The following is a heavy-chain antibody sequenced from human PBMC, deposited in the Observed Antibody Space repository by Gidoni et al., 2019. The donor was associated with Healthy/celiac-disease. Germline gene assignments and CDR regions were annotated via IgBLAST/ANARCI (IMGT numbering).Heavy chain of an antibody. J-gene: IGHJ4*02. D-gene: IGHD3-3*01. CDR3: ARATDYDFWSGHY. Sequence: QVQLVESGGGVVQPGRSLRLSCAASGLPFSSYDMHWVRQAPGKGLEWVAVISYDGSNKYYADSVKGRFTISRDNSKNTLYLQMNSLRAEDTAVYYCARATDYDFWSGHYWGQGTLVTVSS. CDR1: GLPFSSYD. V-gene: IGHV3-30-3*01. CDR2: ISYDGSNK.